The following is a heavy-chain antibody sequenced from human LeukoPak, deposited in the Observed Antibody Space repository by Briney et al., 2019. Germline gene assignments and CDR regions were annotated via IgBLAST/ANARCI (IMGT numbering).Heavy chain of an antibody. Sequence: SVKVSCKASGGTFSSYAISWVRQAPGQGLEWMGGIIPIFGTANYAQKFQGRVTITADKSTSTAYMELSSLRSEDTAVYYCARLYSSSSVYYYYYMDVWGKGTTVTVSS. CDR1: GGTFSSYA. V-gene: IGHV1-69*06. J-gene: IGHJ6*03. CDR2: IIPIFGTA. CDR3: ARLYSSSSVYYYYYMDV. D-gene: IGHD6-13*01.